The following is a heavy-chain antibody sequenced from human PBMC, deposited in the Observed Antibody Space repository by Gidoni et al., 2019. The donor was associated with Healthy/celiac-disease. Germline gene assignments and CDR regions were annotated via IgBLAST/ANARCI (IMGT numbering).Heavy chain of an antibody. V-gene: IGHV1-2*06. J-gene: IGHJ4*02. CDR3: ARVVPAEYYFDY. D-gene: IGHD6-13*01. CDR2: INPNSGGT. CDR1: GYTFTGYY. Sequence: QVQLVQSGAEVTQPGASVKVSCKASGYTFTGYYMHWVRQAPGQGLEWMGRINPNSGGTNYAQKFQGRVTMTRDTSISTAYMELSRLRSDDTAVYYCARVVPAEYYFDYWGQGTLVTVSS.